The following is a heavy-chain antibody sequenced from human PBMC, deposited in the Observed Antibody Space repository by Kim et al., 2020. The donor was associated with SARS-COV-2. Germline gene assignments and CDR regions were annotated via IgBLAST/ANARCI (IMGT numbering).Heavy chain of an antibody. CDR2: ISYDGSNK. Sequence: GGSLRLSCAASGFTFSSYAMHWVRQAPGKGLEWVAVISYDGSNKYYVDSVKGRFTISRDNSKNTLYLQMNSLRAEDTAVYYCARDVRAAAAYYFDYWGQGTLVTVSS. J-gene: IGHJ4*02. CDR1: GFTFSSYA. CDR3: ARDVRAAAAYYFDY. D-gene: IGHD6-13*01. V-gene: IGHV3-30*04.